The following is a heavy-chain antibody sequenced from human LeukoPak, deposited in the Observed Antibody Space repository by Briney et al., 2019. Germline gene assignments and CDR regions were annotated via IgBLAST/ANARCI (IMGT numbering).Heavy chain of an antibody. V-gene: IGHV3-74*01. CDR3: ARAPSEIGGYYPEYFRH. Sequence: GGSLRLSFAASGFTFSTYWMPWFRQAPGKGLVWVSRIKSDGSTNYADSVKGRFTISRDNAKNTVSLQMNSLRPEDTGVYYCARAPSEIGGYYPEYFRHWGQGTLVTVSS. CDR1: GFTFSTYW. D-gene: IGHD3-22*01. J-gene: IGHJ1*01. CDR2: IKSDGST.